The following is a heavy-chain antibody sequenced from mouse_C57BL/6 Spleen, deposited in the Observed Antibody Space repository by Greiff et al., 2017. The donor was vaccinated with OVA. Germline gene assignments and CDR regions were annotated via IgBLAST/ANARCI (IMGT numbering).Heavy chain of an antibody. D-gene: IGHD2-5*01. CDR2: IYPSDSET. V-gene: IGHV1-61*01. CDR3: AKSNYYFDY. Sequence: QVQLQQPGAELVRPGSSVKLSCKASGYTFTSYWMDWVQQRPGQGLEWIGNIYPSDSETHYNQKFKDKATLTVDKSSSTAYMQLSSLTSEDSAVYYCAKSNYYFDYWGQGTTRTVSS. CDR1: GYTFTSYW. J-gene: IGHJ2*01.